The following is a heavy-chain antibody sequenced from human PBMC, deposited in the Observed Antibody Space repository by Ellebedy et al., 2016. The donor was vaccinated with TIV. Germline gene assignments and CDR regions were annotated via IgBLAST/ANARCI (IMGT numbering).Heavy chain of an antibody. J-gene: IGHJ4*02. Sequence: ASVKVSCKASGYTFTNYYMDWVRQAPGQGLEWMGIINPSAGSTSYAQKFQGRVTMTRDTSTSTVYMELSSLRSDDTAVYYCARDSSGRNYWGQGTLVTDSS. CDR1: GYTFTNYY. D-gene: IGHD6-19*01. CDR3: ARDSSGRNY. CDR2: INPSAGST. V-gene: IGHV1-46*01.